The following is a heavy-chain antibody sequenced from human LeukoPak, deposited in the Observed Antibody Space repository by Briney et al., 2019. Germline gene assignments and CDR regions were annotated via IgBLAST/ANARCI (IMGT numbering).Heavy chain of an antibody. CDR1: GGSLSSYY. J-gene: IGHJ4*02. V-gene: IGHV4-59*01. CDR2: IYYSGST. CDR3: ARGRKQLVRESVY. Sequence: RSESLSVTCTVSGGSLSSYYWSWVRQPPGKGLEWMGYIYYSGSTNYHPSLTSRVTISVDPSKNQFSLKLTSVTAADTAVYYCARGRKQLVRESVYWGQGTLVTVSS. D-gene: IGHD6-13*01.